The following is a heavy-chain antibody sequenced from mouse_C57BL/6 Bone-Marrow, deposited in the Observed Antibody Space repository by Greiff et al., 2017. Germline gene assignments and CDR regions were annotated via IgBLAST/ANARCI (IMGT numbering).Heavy chain of an antibody. CDR1: GYAFSSSW. D-gene: IGHD1-1*01. Sequence: QVQLQQSGPELVKPGASVKISCKASGYAFSSSWMNWVKQRPGKGLEWIGRIYPGDGDTNYNGKFKGKATLTADKSSSTAYMQLSSLTSEDSAVYVCARGTTVVPFDYWGQGTTLTVSS. CDR3: ARGTTVVPFDY. J-gene: IGHJ2*01. V-gene: IGHV1-82*01. CDR2: IYPGDGDT.